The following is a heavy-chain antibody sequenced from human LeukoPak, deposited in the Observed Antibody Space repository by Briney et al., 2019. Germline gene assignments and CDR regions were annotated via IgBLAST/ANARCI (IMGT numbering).Heavy chain of an antibody. CDR1: GNYW. V-gene: IGHV3-74*01. CDR3: VSFYETY. Sequence: GGSLRLSCAASGNYWMHWVRQAPGKGLVWVSHINSDGSWTSYADSVKGRFTISKDNAKNTVYPQMNNLRAEDTAVYYCVSFYETYWGRGTLVTVSS. J-gene: IGHJ4*02. CDR2: INSDGSWT. D-gene: IGHD2/OR15-2a*01.